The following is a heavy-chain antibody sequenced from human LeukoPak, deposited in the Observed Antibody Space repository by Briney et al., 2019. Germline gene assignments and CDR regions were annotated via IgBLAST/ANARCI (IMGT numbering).Heavy chain of an antibody. Sequence: GGSLRLSCAASGFTFSSYAMSWVRQAPGKGLEWVSAISGSGGSTYYADSVKGRFTISRDNAKNSLYLQMNSLRAEDTAVYYCARDLIVVVITRIANYFDYWGQGTLVTVSS. CDR1: GFTFSSYA. J-gene: IGHJ4*02. CDR3: ARDLIVVVITRIANYFDY. CDR2: ISGSGGST. D-gene: IGHD3-22*01. V-gene: IGHV3-23*01.